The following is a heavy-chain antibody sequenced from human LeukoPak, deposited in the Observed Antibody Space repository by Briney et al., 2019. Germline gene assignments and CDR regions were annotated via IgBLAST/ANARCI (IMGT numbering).Heavy chain of an antibody. D-gene: IGHD4-23*01. Sequence: PGGSLRLSCAASGFTVSSNYMSWVRQAPGKGLEWVSVIYSGGSTYYADSVKGRFTISRDNSKNTLYLQMNSLRAEDTAVYYCARDQTTVVIGSYYYGMDVWGQGTTVTVSS. J-gene: IGHJ6*02. CDR2: IYSGGST. CDR3: ARDQTTVVIGSYYYGMDV. V-gene: IGHV3-66*01. CDR1: GFTVSSNY.